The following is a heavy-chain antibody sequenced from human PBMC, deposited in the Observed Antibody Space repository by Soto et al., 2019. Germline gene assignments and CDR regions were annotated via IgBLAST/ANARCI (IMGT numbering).Heavy chain of an antibody. CDR2: ISSSSSTI. V-gene: IGHV3-48*02. Sequence: GGSLRLSCAASGFTFSSYSMNWVRQAPGKGLEWVSYISSSSSTIYYADSVKGRFTISRDNAKNSLYLQMNSLRDEGTAVYYCARDSSSGYYSNNYYYYGMDVWGQGTTVTVSS. CDR1: GFTFSSYS. J-gene: IGHJ6*02. CDR3: ARDSSSGYYSNNYYYYGMDV. D-gene: IGHD3-22*01.